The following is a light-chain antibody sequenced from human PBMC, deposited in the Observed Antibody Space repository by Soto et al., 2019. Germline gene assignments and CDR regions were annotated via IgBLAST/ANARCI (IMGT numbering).Light chain of an antibody. CDR1: QSVSNN. Sequence: EIVMTQSPATLSVSSGDSATLSFRASQSVSNNLAWYHQKPGQAPRVLIYGASIRATGVPARFSGSGSGTEFTLTISSLQSEDFALFYCQQYYNWPLTFGQGTKVDI. CDR2: GAS. V-gene: IGKV3-15*01. CDR3: QQYYNWPLT. J-gene: IGKJ1*01.